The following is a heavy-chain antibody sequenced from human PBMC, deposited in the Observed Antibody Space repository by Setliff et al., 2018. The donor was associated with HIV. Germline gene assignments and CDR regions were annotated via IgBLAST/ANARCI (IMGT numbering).Heavy chain of an antibody. D-gene: IGHD3-3*01. Sequence: PSETLSLTCTVSGGSISSSSYYWGWIRQPPGKGLEWIGSIYYIGSTYYNPSLKSRVTISVDTSKNQFSLKLSSVTAADTAVYYCARHQGYYDFWSGYSYYYLYYMDVWGEGTTVTVSS. CDR2: IYYIGST. V-gene: IGHV4-39*01. J-gene: IGHJ6*03. CDR3: ARHQGYYDFWSGYSYYYLYYMDV. CDR1: GGSISSSSYY.